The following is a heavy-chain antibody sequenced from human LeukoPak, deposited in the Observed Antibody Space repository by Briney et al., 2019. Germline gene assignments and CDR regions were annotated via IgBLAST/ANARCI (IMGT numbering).Heavy chain of an antibody. D-gene: IGHD3-10*01. J-gene: IGHJ6*02. CDR3: AKGALYGSGSYYNGMDV. CDR1: GFTFSSYS. V-gene: IGHV3-7*03. Sequence: GGSLRLSCAASGFTFSSYSMNWVRQAPGKGLEWVANIKQDGSEKYYVDSVKGRFTISRDNSKNTLYLQMNSLRAEDTAVYYCAKGALYGSGSYYNGMDVWGQGITVTVSS. CDR2: IKQDGSEK.